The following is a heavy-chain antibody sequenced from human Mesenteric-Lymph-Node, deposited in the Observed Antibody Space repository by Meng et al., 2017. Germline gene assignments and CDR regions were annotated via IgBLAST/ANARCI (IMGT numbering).Heavy chain of an antibody. CDR1: GFTFSNYS. Sequence: GESLKISCAASGFTFSNYSMNWVRQAPGKGLEWVSSISSSRDYKYYADSVNGRFTIFRDNAKNSLFLQMNSLRAEDTAVYYCARFVHFSGRNAFDIWGQGTMVTVSS. J-gene: IGHJ3*02. D-gene: IGHD2-15*01. CDR2: ISSSRDYK. V-gene: IGHV3-21*01. CDR3: ARFVHFSGRNAFDI.